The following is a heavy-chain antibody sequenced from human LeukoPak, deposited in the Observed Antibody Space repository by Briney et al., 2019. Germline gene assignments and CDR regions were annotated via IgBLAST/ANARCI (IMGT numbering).Heavy chain of an antibody. CDR2: IYNGGTT. CDR1: GFPVSDNY. Sequence: PGGSLRLSCAASGFPVSDNYMTWVRQAPGKGLEWVSVIYNGGTTKCADSVKGRFIISRDNSRNMLYLQMNSLRVEDTAVYYCARDRGSSPTYSMDVWGQGTTVTVSS. J-gene: IGHJ6*02. D-gene: IGHD2-2*01. V-gene: IGHV3-66*01. CDR3: ARDRGSSPTYSMDV.